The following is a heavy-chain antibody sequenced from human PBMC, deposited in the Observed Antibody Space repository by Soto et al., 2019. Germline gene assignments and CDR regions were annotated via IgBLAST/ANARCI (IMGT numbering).Heavy chain of an antibody. J-gene: IGHJ5*02. CDR2: IYYSGST. Sequence: SETLSLTCTVSGGSISSSSYYWGWIRQPPGKGLEWVGSIYYSGSTYYNPSLKSRVTISVDTSKNQFSLKLGSVTAADTAVYYCARERAYCSGGSCYWDWFDPWGQGTLVTVSS. D-gene: IGHD2-15*01. V-gene: IGHV4-39*02. CDR1: GGSISSSSYY. CDR3: ARERAYCSGGSCYWDWFDP.